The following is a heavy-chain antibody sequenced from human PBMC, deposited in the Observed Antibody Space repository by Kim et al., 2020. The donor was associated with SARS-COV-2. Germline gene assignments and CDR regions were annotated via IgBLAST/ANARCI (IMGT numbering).Heavy chain of an antibody. Sequence: GGSLRLSCAASGFTFSSYWMRWVRQAPGKGLEWMAYIKADGTDTYYVDSVKGRFTISRDNAKNSLYLQMNSLRAEDTAVYYCARDFGYCSCGNCHAVFDYWGQGTLVTVSS. D-gene: IGHD2-15*01. CDR2: IKADGTDT. J-gene: IGHJ4*02. V-gene: IGHV3-7*03. CDR1: GFTFSSYW. CDR3: ARDFGYCSCGNCHAVFDY.